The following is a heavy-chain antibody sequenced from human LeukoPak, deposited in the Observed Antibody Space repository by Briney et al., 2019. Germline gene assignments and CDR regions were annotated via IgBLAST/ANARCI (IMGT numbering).Heavy chain of an antibody. V-gene: IGHV4-4*07. J-gene: IGHJ3*02. CDR1: GGSISSFY. CDR3: ARGSRSSWENDAFDI. D-gene: IGHD6-13*01. CDR2: MYSSGST. Sequence: SETLSLTCTVSGGSISSFYWNWIRQAAGKGLEWIGRMYSSGSTNYNSSLKSRLTMSVDTSKNLFSLKLSSVTAADTAVYYCARGSRSSWENDAFDIWGQGTMVTVSS.